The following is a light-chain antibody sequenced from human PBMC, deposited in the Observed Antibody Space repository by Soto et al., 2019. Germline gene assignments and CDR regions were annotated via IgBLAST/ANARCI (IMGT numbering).Light chain of an antibody. Sequence: EIVLTQSPGTLSLSPGERATLSCRASQSVSSSYLAWYQQKPGQAPRLLIYGASSRATGIPDRFSGSGSGTDFTLTISRLVPEDFAVYYCQQYGSSPKTFGGGTKVEIK. J-gene: IGKJ4*01. CDR2: GAS. V-gene: IGKV3-20*01. CDR1: QSVSSSY. CDR3: QQYGSSPKT.